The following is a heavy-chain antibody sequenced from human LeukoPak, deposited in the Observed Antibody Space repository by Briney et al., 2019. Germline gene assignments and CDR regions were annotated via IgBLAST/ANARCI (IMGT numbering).Heavy chain of an antibody. CDR3: ARGRGYYDY. CDR2: INHSGST. D-gene: IGHD3-22*01. J-gene: IGHJ4*02. Sequence: PSETLSLTCAVYGGSFSGYYWSWIRQPPGKGLEWIGEINHSGSTNYNPSLKSRVTIPVDTSKNQFSLKLSSVTAADTAVYYCARGRGYYDYWGQGTLVTVSS. V-gene: IGHV4-34*01. CDR1: GGSFSGYY.